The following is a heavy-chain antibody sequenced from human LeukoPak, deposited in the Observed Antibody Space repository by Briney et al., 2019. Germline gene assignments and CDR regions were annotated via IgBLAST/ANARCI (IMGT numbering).Heavy chain of an antibody. Sequence: PSETLSLTCTVSGGSISSSTYYWGWIRQPPGKGFEWIGTFYYSGTTYYNPSLKSRVTISVDTSKNQFSLKLSSVTAADTAVYYCARGSPPRRNYDSSGYYSYYFDYWGQGTLVTVSS. CDR1: GGSISSSTYY. CDR3: ARGSPPRRNYDSSGYYSYYFDY. CDR2: FYYSGTT. V-gene: IGHV4-39*07. D-gene: IGHD3-22*01. J-gene: IGHJ4*02.